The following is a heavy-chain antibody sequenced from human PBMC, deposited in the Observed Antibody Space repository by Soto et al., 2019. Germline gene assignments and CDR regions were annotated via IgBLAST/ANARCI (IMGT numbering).Heavy chain of an antibody. J-gene: IGHJ5*02. D-gene: IGHD3-22*01. CDR1: GFTFDDYA. CDR3: TRGGRSGYSS. Sequence: EVQLVESGGGLVQPGRSLRLSCAASGFTFDDYAMHWVQQAPGKGLEWVSGISWNSATIDYADSVKGRFTISRDNAKNSLYLQMNSLRPEDTALYYCTRGGRSGYSSWGQGTLVTVSS. V-gene: IGHV3-9*01. CDR2: ISWNSATI.